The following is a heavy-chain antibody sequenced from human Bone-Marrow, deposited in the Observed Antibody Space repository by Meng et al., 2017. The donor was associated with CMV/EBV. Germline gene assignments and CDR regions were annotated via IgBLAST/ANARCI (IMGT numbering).Heavy chain of an antibody. V-gene: IGHV3-30*09. CDR2: ISYDGRLD. Sequence: GESLKISCAASGFSFNRHSMHWVRQAAGKGLEWVAFISYDGRLDYYADSVKGRFAISRDNSKSTLYLQMNSLRTDDTAVYYCARRPLCSTTACHRELDFWGQGRLVTVSS. CDR1: GFSFNRHS. CDR3: ARRPLCSTTACHRELDF. D-gene: IGHD2-2*01. J-gene: IGHJ4*02.